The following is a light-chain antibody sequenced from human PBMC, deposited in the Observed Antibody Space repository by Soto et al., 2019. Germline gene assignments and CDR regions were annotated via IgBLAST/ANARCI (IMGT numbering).Light chain of an antibody. CDR1: QSVSSNY. CDR2: GAS. V-gene: IGKV3-20*01. CDR3: QQYGSSPTWT. J-gene: IGKJ1*01. Sequence: ESVLTQSPGTLSLSPGERATLSCRASQSVSSNYLAWYQQKPGQAPRLLIYGASTRASGIRDRFSGSGSETDFTLTISRLEPEDSAVYYRQQYGSSPTWTFVQGTKVEIK.